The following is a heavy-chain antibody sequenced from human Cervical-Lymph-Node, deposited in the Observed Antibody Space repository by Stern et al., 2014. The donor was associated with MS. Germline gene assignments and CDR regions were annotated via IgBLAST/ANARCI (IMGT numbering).Heavy chain of an antibody. CDR3: ARRGTGIDWTGLEVAGTDSSLDF. Sequence: EVQLVQSGAEVKKPGESLTISCQASGYTFNTYWIGWVRQMPEAGLEWMGVIYPGESDTKYRPSFQGQVTISVDTSTRTAYLQWTSLKASDSGIYYCARRGTGIDWTGLEVAGTDSSLDFWGQGTLVTVSS. CDR2: IYPGESDT. V-gene: IGHV5-51*01. CDR1: GYTFNTYW. D-gene: IGHD6-19*01. J-gene: IGHJ4*02.